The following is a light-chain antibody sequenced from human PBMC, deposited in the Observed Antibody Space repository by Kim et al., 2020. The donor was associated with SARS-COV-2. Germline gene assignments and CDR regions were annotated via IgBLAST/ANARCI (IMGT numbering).Light chain of an antibody. CDR1: NTGSKN. Sequence: VALRQSATMTCGGKNTGSKNVRWYQQKPRQSPVLVIYRESNLSPAIPEPFSGSNSGNTATLTISRDHSGDDADYYCQVCDSSTYVFGTGTKFTVL. CDR2: RES. CDR3: QVCDSSTYV. V-gene: IGLV3-9*01. J-gene: IGLJ1*01.